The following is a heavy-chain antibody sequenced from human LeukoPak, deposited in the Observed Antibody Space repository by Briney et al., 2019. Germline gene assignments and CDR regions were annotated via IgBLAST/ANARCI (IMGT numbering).Heavy chain of an antibody. Sequence: GGSLRLSCAASGFTFSSSAMSWVRQAPGKGLEWVSAITSSGANTFYADSVRGRFTNSRDNSKNTLYLQMNSLRADDTAVYYCAKRLESGADYYDHWGQGTLVTVSS. CDR2: ITSSGANT. CDR3: AKRLESGADYYDH. V-gene: IGHV3-23*01. D-gene: IGHD3-10*01. CDR1: GFTFSSSA. J-gene: IGHJ4*02.